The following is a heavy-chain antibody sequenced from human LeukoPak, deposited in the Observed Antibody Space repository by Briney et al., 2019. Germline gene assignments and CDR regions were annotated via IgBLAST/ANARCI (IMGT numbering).Heavy chain of an antibody. CDR2: IYYSGST. J-gene: IGHJ4*02. Sequence: ASETLSLXCTVSGGSISSYYWSWIRQPPGKGLEWIGYIYYSGSTNYNPSLKSRVTISVDTSKNQFSLKLSSVTAADTAVYYCARVMGGKNYYDSSGYYPNFDYWGQGTLVTVSS. CDR3: ARVMGGKNYYDSSGYYPNFDY. V-gene: IGHV4-59*01. CDR1: GGSISSYY. D-gene: IGHD3-22*01.